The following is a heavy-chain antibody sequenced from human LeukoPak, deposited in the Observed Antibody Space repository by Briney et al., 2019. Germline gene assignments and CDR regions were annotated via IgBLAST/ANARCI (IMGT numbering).Heavy chain of an antibody. CDR3: ARGVVVVAATPPNNWFDP. J-gene: IGHJ5*02. V-gene: IGHV4-4*07. D-gene: IGHD2-15*01. CDR1: GGSISSYY. CDR2: IYTSGST. Sequence: SETLSLTCTVSGGSISSYYWSWIRQPAGKGLEWIGRIYTSGSTNYNPSLKSRVTMSVDTSKNQFSLKLSSMTAADTAVYYCARGVVVVAATPPNNWFDPWGQGTLVTVSS.